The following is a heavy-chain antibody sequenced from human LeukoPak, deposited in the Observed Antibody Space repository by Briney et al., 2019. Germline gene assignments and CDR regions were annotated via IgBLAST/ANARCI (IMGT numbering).Heavy chain of an antibody. CDR2: ISAYNGNT. V-gene: IGHV1-18*01. Sequence: ASVTVSCKASGYTFTSYGISWLRQAPGQGLEWMGWISAYNGNTNYAQKLQGRVTMTTDTSTSTAYMELRSLRSDDTAVYYCARDKTGIFDWPYWGQGTLVTVSS. D-gene: IGHD3-9*01. CDR1: GYTFTSYG. J-gene: IGHJ4*02. CDR3: ARDKTGIFDWPY.